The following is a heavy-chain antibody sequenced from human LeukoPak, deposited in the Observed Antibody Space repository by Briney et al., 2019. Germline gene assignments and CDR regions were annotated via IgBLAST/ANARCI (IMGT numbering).Heavy chain of an antibody. Sequence: GESLKISCKGSGYSFTNYWIGWVRQMPGKGLEWMGIIYPGDSDTRYSPSFQGQVTISADKSISTAYLQWSSLKASDTAMYYCARGQGIAVAEGYFDYWGQGTLVTVSS. V-gene: IGHV5-51*01. CDR2: IYPGDSDT. D-gene: IGHD6-19*01. CDR3: ARGQGIAVAEGYFDY. J-gene: IGHJ4*02. CDR1: GYSFTNYW.